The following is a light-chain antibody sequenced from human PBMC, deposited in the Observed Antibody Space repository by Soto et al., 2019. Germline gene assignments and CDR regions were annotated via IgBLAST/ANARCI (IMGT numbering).Light chain of an antibody. Sequence: DIQMTQSPSSLSASVGDRVTITCQASQDLSNYLNWYQQKPGKAPKLLIYDAINLETGVPSRFSGSGSGTDFTVTISRLQPEDIATYYCQRYDNVPLTFGGGTRVEIK. CDR3: QRYDNVPLT. CDR1: QDLSNY. CDR2: DAI. V-gene: IGKV1-33*01. J-gene: IGKJ4*01.